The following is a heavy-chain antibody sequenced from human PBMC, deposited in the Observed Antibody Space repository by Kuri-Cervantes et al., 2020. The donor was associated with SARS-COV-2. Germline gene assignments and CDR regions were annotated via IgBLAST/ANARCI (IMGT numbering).Heavy chain of an antibody. D-gene: IGHD1-7*01. J-gene: IGHJ6*03. CDR2: ISSSGSTI. CDR3: ASLRPNYNWNYEEGPRYYYYMDV. V-gene: IGHV3-11*04. Sequence: GGSLRLSCAASGFTFSDYYMSWIRQAPGKGLEWVSYISSSGSTIYYADSVKGRFTISRDNAKNSLYLQMNSLRAEDTAVYYCASLRPNYNWNYEEGPRYYYYMDVWGKGTTVTVSS. CDR1: GFTFSDYY.